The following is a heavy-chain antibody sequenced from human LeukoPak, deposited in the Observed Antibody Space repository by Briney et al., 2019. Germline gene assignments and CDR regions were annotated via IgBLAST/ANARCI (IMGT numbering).Heavy chain of an antibody. Sequence: GGSLRLSCAASGFTFSSYAMHWVRQAPGEGLEWVAVISYDGSNKYYADSVKGRFTISRDNSKNTLYLQMNSLRAEDTAVYYCAVPIAAAGLDVWGQGTTVTVSS. CDR1: GFTFSSYA. CDR3: AVPIAAAGLDV. V-gene: IGHV3-30-3*01. CDR2: ISYDGSNK. D-gene: IGHD6-13*01. J-gene: IGHJ6*02.